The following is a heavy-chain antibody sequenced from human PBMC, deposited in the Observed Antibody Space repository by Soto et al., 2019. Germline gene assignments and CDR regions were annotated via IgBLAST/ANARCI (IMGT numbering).Heavy chain of an antibody. D-gene: IGHD3-10*01. Sequence: EVQLFESGGDVVQPGGSLGLSCAASGFTFSSYAMSWVRQAPGKGLEWVSAITGPGGNTYYADSLKGRFTISRDNSKNTLYLQTTTLRAEDTAVYYCAKGRSGSGSYYADHESWGQGTLVTVSS. V-gene: IGHV3-23*01. CDR1: GFTFSSYA. J-gene: IGHJ5*02. CDR2: ITGPGGNT. CDR3: AKGRSGSGSYYADHES.